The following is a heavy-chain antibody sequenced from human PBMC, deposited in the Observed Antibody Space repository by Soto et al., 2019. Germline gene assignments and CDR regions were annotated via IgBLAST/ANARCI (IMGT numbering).Heavy chain of an antibody. D-gene: IGHD6-13*01. CDR2: ISYDGNNK. V-gene: IGHV3-30-3*01. J-gene: IGHJ6*02. CDR3: ARAPPRGIAAPGTWGSGMDV. Sequence: QVQVVESGGGVVQPGRSLRLSCAASGFSFSSYAMHWVRQAPGMGLEWVAVISYDGNNKYYADSVKGRITISRDSSKNMVYLQMNSLRPEDTAVYYCARAPPRGIAAPGTWGSGMDVWGQGTTVTVSS. CDR1: GFSFSSYA.